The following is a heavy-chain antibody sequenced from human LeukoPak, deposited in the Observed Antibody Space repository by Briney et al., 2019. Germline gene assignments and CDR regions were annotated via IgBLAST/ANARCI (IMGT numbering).Heavy chain of an antibody. CDR1: GYTFTGYY. D-gene: IGHD2-2*01. CDR3: ARSQIVVVPAAISY. CDR2: INPNSGGT. J-gene: IGHJ4*02. V-gene: IGHV1-2*02. Sequence: ASVKVSCKASGYTFTGYYMHWVRQAPGQGLEWMGWINPNSGGTNYAQKFQGRVTMTRDTSISTAYMELSRLRSDDTAVYYCARSQIVVVPAAISYWGQGTLVTVSS.